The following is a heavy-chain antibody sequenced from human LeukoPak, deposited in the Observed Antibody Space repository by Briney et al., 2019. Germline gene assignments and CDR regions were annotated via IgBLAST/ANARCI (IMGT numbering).Heavy chain of an antibody. CDR2: INHSGST. V-gene: IGHV4-34*01. Sequence: SETLSLTCAVYGGSFSGYYWSWIRQPPGKGLEWIGEINHSGSTNYNPSLKRRVIISVDTSKNQFSLKLSSVTAADTAVYYCARGLSAIVYWGQGTLVTVSS. CDR1: GGSFSGYY. J-gene: IGHJ4*02. CDR3: ARGLSAIVY. D-gene: IGHD2-15*01.